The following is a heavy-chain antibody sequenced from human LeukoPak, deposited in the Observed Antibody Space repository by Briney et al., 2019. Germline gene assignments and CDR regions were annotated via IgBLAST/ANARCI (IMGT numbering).Heavy chain of an antibody. CDR1: GGSISSYY. Sequence: PSETLSLTCTVSGGSISSYYWSWIRQPPGKGLEWIGYIYYSGSTNYNPSLKSRVTISVDTSKNQFSLKLSSVTAADTAVYYCARGVTVTDVFDIWGQGTMVTVSS. CDR2: IYYSGST. V-gene: IGHV4-59*01. CDR3: ARGVTVTDVFDI. J-gene: IGHJ3*02. D-gene: IGHD4-4*01.